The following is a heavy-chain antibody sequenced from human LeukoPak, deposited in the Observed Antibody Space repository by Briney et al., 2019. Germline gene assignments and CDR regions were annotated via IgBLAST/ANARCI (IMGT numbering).Heavy chain of an antibody. CDR1: GGSISSYY. CDR2: IYYSGST. V-gene: IGHV4-59*01. D-gene: IGHD4-11*01. CDR3: AAHYKFDAFDI. Sequence: KPSETLSLTCTVSGGSISSYYWSWIRQPPGKGLEWIGYIYYSGSTNYNPSLKSRVTISVDTSKSQFSLKLNSMTAADTAVYYCAAHYKFDAFDIWGQGTMVTVSS. J-gene: IGHJ3*02.